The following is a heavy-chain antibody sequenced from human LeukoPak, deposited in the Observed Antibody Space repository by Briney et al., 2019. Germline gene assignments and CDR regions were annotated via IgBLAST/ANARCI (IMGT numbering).Heavy chain of an antibody. D-gene: IGHD5-24*01. Sequence: GASVKVSCKASGYTFTNYDISWVRQAPGQGLEWMGWINPNSGGTNYAQKFQGRVTMTRDTSISTAYMELSRLRSDDTAVYYCARDGPEMATIYWGQGTLVTVSS. J-gene: IGHJ4*02. CDR2: INPNSGGT. CDR3: ARDGPEMATIY. V-gene: IGHV1-2*02. CDR1: GYTFTNYD.